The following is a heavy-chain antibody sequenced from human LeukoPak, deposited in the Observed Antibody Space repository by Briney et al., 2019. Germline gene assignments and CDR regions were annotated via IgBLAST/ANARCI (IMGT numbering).Heavy chain of an antibody. CDR3: VREARGYHYTYFDY. CDR1: GFTLGSHD. J-gene: IGHJ4*02. Sequence: PGGSLRLSCTASGFTLGSHDMHWVRQIPGQGLEWVAAVSSGVHAFFSDSVQGRFTVSRDDARNSLYLQMNSLRAGDTAVYYCVREARGYHYTYFDYWGQGTLVTVSS. D-gene: IGHD5-18*01. V-gene: IGHV3-13*01. CDR2: VSSGVHA.